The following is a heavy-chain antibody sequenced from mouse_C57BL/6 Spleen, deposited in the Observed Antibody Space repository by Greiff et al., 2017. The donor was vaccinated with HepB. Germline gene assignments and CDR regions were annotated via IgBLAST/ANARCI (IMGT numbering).Heavy chain of an antibody. V-gene: IGHV1-69*01. CDR1: GYTFTSYW. D-gene: IGHD1-1*01. Sequence: QVQLQQPGAELVMPGASVKLSCKASGYTFTSYWMHWVKQRPGQGLEWIGEIDPSDSYTNYNQKFKGKSTLTVDKSSSTAYMQLSSLTSEDSAVYYCARTFIYYGSSYGGYFDVWGTGTTVTVSS. J-gene: IGHJ1*03. CDR2: IDPSDSYT. CDR3: ARTFIYYGSSYGGYFDV.